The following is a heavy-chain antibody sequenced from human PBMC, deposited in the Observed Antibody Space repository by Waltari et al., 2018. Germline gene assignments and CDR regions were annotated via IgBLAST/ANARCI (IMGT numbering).Heavy chain of an antibody. CDR3: ASCSGGSCYSGYYFDY. CDR1: GGTFSSYA. CDR2: TFPSFGTA. V-gene: IGHV1-69*01. Sequence: QVQLVQSGAEVKKPGSSVKVSCKASGGTFSSYAISWVRQAPGQGLEWMGGTFPSFGTANYAQKIQGRVTITADESTSTAYMELSSLRSEDTAVYYCASCSGGSCYSGYYFDYWGQGTLVTVSS. J-gene: IGHJ4*02. D-gene: IGHD2-15*01.